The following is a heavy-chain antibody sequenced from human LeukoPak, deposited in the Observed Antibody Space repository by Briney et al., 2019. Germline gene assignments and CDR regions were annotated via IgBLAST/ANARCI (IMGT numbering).Heavy chain of an antibody. V-gene: IGHV3-23*01. D-gene: IGHD6-19*01. J-gene: IGHJ4*02. CDR1: GFTFNNFA. CDR2: ISGSGGST. CDR3: AKAGSSGWSSSGGDY. Sequence: GGSLRLSCAASGFTFNNFAMSWVRQAPGKGLEWVSTISGSGGSTFYADSVKSRFPISRDNSKNTLFLQMNSLRVEDTAIYYCAKAGSSGWSSSGGDYWGQGSLVTVSS.